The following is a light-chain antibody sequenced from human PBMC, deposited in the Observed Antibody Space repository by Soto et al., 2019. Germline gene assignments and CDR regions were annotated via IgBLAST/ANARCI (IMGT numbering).Light chain of an antibody. Sequence: QSALTQPACVSGSPGQSITISCTGTSSDIGAYNFVSWYQHHPGKAPKLLIYDVTNRPSGVSNRFSASKSDNTASLTISGLQPEDEAEYYCSSHTGSRSLVFGTGTKLTVL. CDR2: DVT. CDR1: SSDIGAYNF. J-gene: IGLJ1*01. V-gene: IGLV2-14*03. CDR3: SSHTGSRSLV.